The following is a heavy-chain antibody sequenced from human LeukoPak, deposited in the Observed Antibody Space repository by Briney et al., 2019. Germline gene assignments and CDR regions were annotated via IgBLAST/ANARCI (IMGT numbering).Heavy chain of an antibody. D-gene: IGHD6-19*01. J-gene: IGHJ4*02. CDR2: IYYSGST. Sequence: SETLSLTCTVSGGSISSYYWSWIRQPPGKGLEWIGYIYYSGSTNYDPSLKSRVTISVDTSKNQFSLKLSSVTAADTAVYYCARRRSSFDYWGQGTLVTVSS. V-gene: IGHV4-59*01. CDR1: GGSISSYY. CDR3: ARRRSSFDY.